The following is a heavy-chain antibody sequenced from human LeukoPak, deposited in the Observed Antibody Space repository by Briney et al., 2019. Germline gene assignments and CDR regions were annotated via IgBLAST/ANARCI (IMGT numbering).Heavy chain of an antibody. CDR1: GFTFSAYW. CDR2: IKRDGDEK. Sequence: GRSLRLSCAASGFTFSAYWMGWVRLTPGKGLEWVANIKRDGDEKYSVDSVKGRFTIFRDNAKNSLYLQMNSLKAEDTAVYYCARNIHVDYTPLYYFDHWGQGTLVTVSS. D-gene: IGHD3-16*01. J-gene: IGHJ4*02. CDR3: ARNIHVDYTPLYYFDH. V-gene: IGHV3-7*01.